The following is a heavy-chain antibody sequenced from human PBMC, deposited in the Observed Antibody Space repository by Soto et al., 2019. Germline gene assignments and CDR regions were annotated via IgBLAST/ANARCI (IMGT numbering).Heavy chain of an antibody. V-gene: IGHV4-59*01. CDR1: GDSLTTYY. J-gene: IGHJ3*02. CDR2: IYYSGST. D-gene: IGHD2-8*01. Sequence: LSLTCTVSGDSLTTYYWNWIRQPPGKGLEWIGFIYYSGSTSYNPSLKSRVTISLDTSKSQFSLKLSSVTAADTAVYYCARDVYCTNGVCYNDAFDIWGQGTMVTVSS. CDR3: ARDVYCTNGVCYNDAFDI.